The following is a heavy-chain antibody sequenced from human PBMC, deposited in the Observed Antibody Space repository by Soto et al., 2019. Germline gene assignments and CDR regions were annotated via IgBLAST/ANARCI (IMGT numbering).Heavy chain of an antibody. CDR3: ARDRRDYVWGSYRPTPDY. Sequence: EVQLVESGGGLVQPGGSLRLSCAASGFTFSSYWIHWVRQAAGKALVLVSRVNRDGSSTSYADSMKGRLTFSRDNANTTLYLQMNSLGAEDTAVYYCARDRRDYVWGSYRPTPDYWGQGTLLTVSS. J-gene: IGHJ4*02. CDR2: VNRDGSST. D-gene: IGHD3-16*02. V-gene: IGHV3-74*01. CDR1: GFTFSSYW.